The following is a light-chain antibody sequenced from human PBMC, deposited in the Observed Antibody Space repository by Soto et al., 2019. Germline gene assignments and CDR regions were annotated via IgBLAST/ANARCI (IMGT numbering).Light chain of an antibody. CDR1: QSVINY. J-gene: IGKJ4*01. Sequence: EIVLRESPATLSLSRGEGATLSCRASQSVINYLAWYQQKPGQAPRLLIYDTSNRATGIPARFSGSGSGSDFTLIISSLEPEDFAVYYCQQRANWPLTFGGGTKVDIK. V-gene: IGKV3-11*01. CDR2: DTS. CDR3: QQRANWPLT.